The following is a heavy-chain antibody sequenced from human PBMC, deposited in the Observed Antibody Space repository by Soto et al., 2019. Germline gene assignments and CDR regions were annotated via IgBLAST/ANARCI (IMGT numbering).Heavy chain of an antibody. D-gene: IGHD3-10*01. CDR1: GFTFSSYA. CDR3: AKVDGAMVRGVISLPYYYYYGMDV. Sequence: PGGSLRLSCAASGFTFSSYAMSWVRQAPGKGLEWVSAISGSGGSTYYADSVKGRFTISRDNSKNTLYLQMNSLRAEDTAVYYCAKVDGAMVRGVISLPYYYYYGMDVWGQGTTVTVSS. V-gene: IGHV3-23*01. CDR2: ISGSGGST. J-gene: IGHJ6*02.